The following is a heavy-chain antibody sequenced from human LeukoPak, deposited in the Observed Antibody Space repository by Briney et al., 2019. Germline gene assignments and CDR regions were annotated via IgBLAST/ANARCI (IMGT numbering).Heavy chain of an antibody. D-gene: IGHD3-10*01. CDR3: ARGRDVLLWFGELLSYHLDY. CDR2: INPNSGGT. Sequence: ASVKVSCKASGYTFTGDYIHWVRQAPGQGLEWMGWINPNSGGTNYAQKFKGRVTMTRDTSISTAYMELRSLRSDDTAVYYCARGRDVLLWFGELLSYHLDYWGQGTLVTVSS. CDR1: GYTFTGDY. J-gene: IGHJ4*02. V-gene: IGHV1-2*02.